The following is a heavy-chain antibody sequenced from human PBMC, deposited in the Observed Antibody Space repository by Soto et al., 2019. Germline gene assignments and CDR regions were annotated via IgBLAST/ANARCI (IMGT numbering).Heavy chain of an antibody. CDR1: GFTFSNAW. V-gene: IGHV3-15*01. CDR2: IKSKTDGGTT. Sequence: EVQLVESGGGLVKPGGSLRLSCAASGFTFSNAWMSWVRQAPGKGLEWVGRIKSKTDGGTTDYAAPVKGRFTISRDDSKNTLYLQMNSLKTEDTAVYYCTTVTTYYYGSGSYYNVRWLDPWGQGTLVTVSS. J-gene: IGHJ5*02. D-gene: IGHD3-10*01. CDR3: TTVTTYYYGSGSYYNVRWLDP.